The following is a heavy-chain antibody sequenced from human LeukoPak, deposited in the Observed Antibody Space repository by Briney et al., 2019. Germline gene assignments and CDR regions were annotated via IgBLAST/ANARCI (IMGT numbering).Heavy chain of an antibody. CDR1: GFTFSSYS. CDR3: ARLDRIYDFWSGYTEYYFDY. Sequence: GGSLRLSCAASGFTFSSYSMNWVRQAPGKGLEWVSYISSSSSTIYYADSVKGRFTISRDNAKNSLYLQMNSLRAEDTAVYYCARLDRIYDFWSGYTEYYFDYWGQGTLVTVSS. CDR2: ISSSSSTI. J-gene: IGHJ4*02. V-gene: IGHV3-48*04. D-gene: IGHD3-3*01.